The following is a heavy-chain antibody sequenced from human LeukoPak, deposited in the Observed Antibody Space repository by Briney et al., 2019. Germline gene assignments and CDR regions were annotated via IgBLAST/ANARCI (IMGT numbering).Heavy chain of an antibody. CDR2: IIPIFGTA. D-gene: IGHD3-22*01. V-gene: IGHV1-69*13. CDR3: ARDIKYYDGSGLVALDAFDI. CDR1: GGTFSSYA. Sequence: SVKVSCKASGGTFSSYAISWVRQAPGQGLEWMGGIIPIFGTANYAQKFQGRVTITADESTSTAYMELSSLRSEDTAVYYCARDIKYYDGSGLVALDAFDIWGQGTMVTVSS. J-gene: IGHJ3*02.